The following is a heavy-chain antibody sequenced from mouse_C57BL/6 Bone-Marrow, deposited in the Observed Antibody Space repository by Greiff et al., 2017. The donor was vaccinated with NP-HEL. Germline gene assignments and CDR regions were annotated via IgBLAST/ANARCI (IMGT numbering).Heavy chain of an antibody. CDR1: GFTFSSYG. CDR2: ISSGGSYT. Sequence: DVKLVESGGDLVKPGGSLKLSCAASGFTFSSYGMSWVRQTPDKRLEWVATISSGGSYTYYPDSVKGRFTISRDNAKNTLYLQMSSLKSEDTAMYYCAPAWFAYWGQGTLVTVSA. V-gene: IGHV5-6*02. J-gene: IGHJ3*01. CDR3: APAWFAY.